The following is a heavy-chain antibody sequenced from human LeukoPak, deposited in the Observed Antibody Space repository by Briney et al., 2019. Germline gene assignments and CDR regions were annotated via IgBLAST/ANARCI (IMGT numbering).Heavy chain of an antibody. CDR1: GFTFSSYA. V-gene: IGHV3-30*04. J-gene: IGHJ4*02. CDR3: ARAYLRLGELSALDY. CDR2: ISYDGSNK. D-gene: IGHD3-16*02. Sequence: PGRSLRLSCAASGFTFSSYAMHWVHQAPGKGLEWVAVISYDGSNKYYADSVKGRFTISRDNSKNTLYLQMNSLRAEDTAVYYCARAYLRLGELSALDYWGQGTLVTVSS.